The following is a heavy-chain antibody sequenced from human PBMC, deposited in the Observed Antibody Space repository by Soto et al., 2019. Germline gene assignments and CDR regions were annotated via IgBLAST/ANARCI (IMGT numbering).Heavy chain of an antibody. J-gene: IGHJ4*02. D-gene: IGHD3-10*01. CDR2: ISPYDHSF. CDR3: ARELSTIIRAYN. V-gene: IGHV3-21*02. Sequence: EVQLVESGGGLVKPGGSLRLSCAASGFTSTSHNIYWFRQAPGKGLEWVSSISPYDHSFYYADSVKGRFTVSKDNAKSSVFLQMDSLRAEDTAIYYCARELSTIIRAYNWGQGTLVTVSS. CDR1: GFTSTSHN.